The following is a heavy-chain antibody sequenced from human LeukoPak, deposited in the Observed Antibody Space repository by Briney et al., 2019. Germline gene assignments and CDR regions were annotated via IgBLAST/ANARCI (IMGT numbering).Heavy chain of an antibody. CDR3: ARDIITMYYYGSGSYGLFDY. Sequence: GGSLRLSCAVSGFTFSNYAMTWVRQAPGKGLEWVSTISGSGDSTHYRDSVKGRFTISRDNSKNTLYLQMNSLRAEDTAVYYRARDIITMYYYGSGSYGLFDYWGQGTLVTVSS. D-gene: IGHD3-10*01. J-gene: IGHJ4*02. CDR2: ISGSGDST. CDR1: GFTFSNYA. V-gene: IGHV3-23*01.